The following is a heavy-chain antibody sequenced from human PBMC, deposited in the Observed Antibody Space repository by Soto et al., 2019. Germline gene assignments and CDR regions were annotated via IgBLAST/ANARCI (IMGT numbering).Heavy chain of an antibody. CDR2: INPNNGAT. CDR1: GYTFTDYH. V-gene: IGHV1-2*02. J-gene: IGHJ4*02. D-gene: IGHD3-22*01. CDR3: ARVYYDSRGYLDY. Sequence: ASVKVSCKASGYTFTDYHLHWVRQAPGQGLEMMGWINPNNGATIYAQKFQGRVTMTRDTSISTAYMELSRLRSDDTAVYSGARVYYDSRGYLDYGGEGTLVNVSS.